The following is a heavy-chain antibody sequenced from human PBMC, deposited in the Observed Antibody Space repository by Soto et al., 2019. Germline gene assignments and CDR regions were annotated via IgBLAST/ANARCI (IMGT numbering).Heavy chain of an antibody. Sequence: QVQLVESGGGVVQPGGSLRLSCTTSGFTFNTYGMYWVRQAPGKGLVWVAIIWYDGSNKYYGDSVKCRFTISRDNSKNTLYLQMNSLRAEDTALYYCARGDCTGAYCYSWPFNYGVDVWGQGTTVTVSS. CDR2: IWYDGSNK. CDR1: GFTFNTYG. J-gene: IGHJ6*02. CDR3: ARGDCTGAYCYSWPFNYGVDV. D-gene: IGHD2-15*01. V-gene: IGHV3-33*08.